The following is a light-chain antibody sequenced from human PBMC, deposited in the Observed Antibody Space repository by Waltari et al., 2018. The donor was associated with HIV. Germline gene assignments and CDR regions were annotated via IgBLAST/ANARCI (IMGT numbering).Light chain of an antibody. J-gene: IGLJ2*01. CDR2: DVS. CDR1: SSAAGGYIS. V-gene: IGLV2-23*01. Sequence: QSALTQPASVSGSPGQSLTISRTGTSSAAGGYISVSWYQHHPGKAPKLVIYDVSERPSGVSNRFSGSKSGNTASLTISGLQAEDEADYNCCSYAGSSTLLFGGGTKVTVL. CDR3: CSYAGSSTLL.